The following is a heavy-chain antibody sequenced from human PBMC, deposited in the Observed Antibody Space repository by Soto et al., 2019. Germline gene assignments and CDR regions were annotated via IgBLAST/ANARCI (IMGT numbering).Heavy chain of an antibody. J-gene: IGHJ6*02. Sequence: QVQLVQSGAEVKKPGASVKVSCKASGYTFTSYGISWVRQAPGQGLEWMGWISAYNGNTNYAQKLQGRVTMTTDTSTSTAYMELRSLRSDDTAVYYCARSYGTWGYYYYYGMDVWGQGTTVTVSS. CDR3: ARSYGTWGYYYYYGMDV. D-gene: IGHD3-16*01. CDR2: ISAYNGNT. CDR1: GYTFTSYG. V-gene: IGHV1-18*01.